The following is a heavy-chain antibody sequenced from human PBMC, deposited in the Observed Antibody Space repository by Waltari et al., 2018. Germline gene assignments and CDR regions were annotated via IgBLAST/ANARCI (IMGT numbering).Heavy chain of an antibody. D-gene: IGHD3-10*01. J-gene: IGHJ4*02. CDR1: GFTFSSYA. V-gene: IGHV3-30-3*02. Sequence: QVQLVESGGGVVQPGRSLRLSCAASGFTFSSYAMHCVRQAPGKGLEWVAVISYDGSNKYYADSVKGRFTISRDNSKNTLYLQMNSLRAEDTAVYYCAKLTYGSGSYYNPDYWGQGTLVTVSS. CDR3: AKLTYGSGSYYNPDY. CDR2: ISYDGSNK.